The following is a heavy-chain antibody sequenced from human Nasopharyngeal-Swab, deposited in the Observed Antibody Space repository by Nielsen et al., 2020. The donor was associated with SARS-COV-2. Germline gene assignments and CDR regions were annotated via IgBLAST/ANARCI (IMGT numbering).Heavy chain of an antibody. Sequence: SVKVSCKASGGTFSSYAISWVRQAPGQGLEWMGRIIPILGIANYAQKSQGRVTITADKSTSTAYMELSSLRSEDTAVYYCARGGRFLEWLHIDYWGQGTLVTVSS. V-gene: IGHV1-69*04. CDR2: IIPILGIA. CDR3: ARGGRFLEWLHIDY. J-gene: IGHJ4*02. CDR1: GGTFSSYA. D-gene: IGHD3-3*01.